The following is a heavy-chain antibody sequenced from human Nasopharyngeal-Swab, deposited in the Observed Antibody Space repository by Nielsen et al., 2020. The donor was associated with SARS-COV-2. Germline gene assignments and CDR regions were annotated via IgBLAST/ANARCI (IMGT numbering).Heavy chain of an antibody. D-gene: IGHD3-3*01. J-gene: IGHJ6*02. CDR2: INWNGGST. V-gene: IGHV3-20*04. CDR1: GFTFDDYV. Sequence: GESLKISCAASGFTFDDYVMSWVRQAPGKGLEWVSGINWNGGSTGYADSVKGRFTISRDNAKNSLYLQMNSLRAEDTALYYCARDGRITIFGVVTADYYGMDVWGQGTTVTVSS. CDR3: ARDGRITIFGVVTADYYGMDV.